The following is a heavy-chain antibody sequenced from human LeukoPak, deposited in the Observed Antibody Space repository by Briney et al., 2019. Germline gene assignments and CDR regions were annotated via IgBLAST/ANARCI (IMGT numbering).Heavy chain of an antibody. J-gene: IGHJ4*02. D-gene: IGHD6-19*01. V-gene: IGHV3-73*01. CDR1: GFTFSGSA. CDR3: TTHDSGWNLFDY. CDR2: IRSKASSYAT. Sequence: GGSLRLSCAASGFTFSGSAMHWVRQASGKGLKWVGRIRSKASSYATAYAASVKGRFTISRDDSKNTAYLQMNSLKTEDTAVYYCTTHDSGWNLFDYWGQGTLVTVSS.